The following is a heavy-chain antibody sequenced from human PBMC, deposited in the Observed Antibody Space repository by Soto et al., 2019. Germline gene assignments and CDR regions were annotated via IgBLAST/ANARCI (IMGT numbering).Heavy chain of an antibody. CDR2: ISSNSAYI. CDR1: GFTFRSFT. V-gene: IGHV3-21*01. Sequence: NTGGSLRLSCAASGFTFRSFTMNWVRQAPGKGLEWVSTISSNSAYIYYTDALRGRFTISRDNAKNSLHLQMNSLRAEDTAVYYCTRDASRDSSARGWFDPWGPGTLVTVSS. J-gene: IGHJ5*02. CDR3: TRDASRDSSARGWFDP. D-gene: IGHD6-13*01.